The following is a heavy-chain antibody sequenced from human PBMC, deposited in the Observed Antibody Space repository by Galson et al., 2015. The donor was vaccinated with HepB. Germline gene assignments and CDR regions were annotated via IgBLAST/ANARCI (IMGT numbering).Heavy chain of an antibody. CDR3: ARDSILLAVPSAVPDY. CDR2: IWYDGSHE. Sequence: SLRLSCAASGFTFTSYGMHWVRQAPGKGLEWVAVIWYDGSHEYYADSVKGRFTISRDNSRNTLYLQMNSLRAEDTAVYYCARDSILLAVPSAVPDYWGQGTLVTVSS. CDR1: GFTFTSYG. D-gene: IGHD2-2*01. J-gene: IGHJ4*02. V-gene: IGHV3-33*01.